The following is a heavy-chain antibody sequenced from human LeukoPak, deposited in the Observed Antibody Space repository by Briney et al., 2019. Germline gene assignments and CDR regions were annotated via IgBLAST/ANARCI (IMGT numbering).Heavy chain of an antibody. V-gene: IGHV1-18*01. J-gene: IGHJ6*02. CDR1: GYTFTSYG. CDR3: ARGARDYYYGMDV. Sequence: ASVKVSCKASGYTFTSYGISWVRQAPGQGLEWMGWISAYNGNTNYAQKLQGRVTMTTDTSTSTAHMELRSLRSDDTAVYYCARGARDYYYGMDVWGQGTTVTVSS. CDR2: ISAYNGNT.